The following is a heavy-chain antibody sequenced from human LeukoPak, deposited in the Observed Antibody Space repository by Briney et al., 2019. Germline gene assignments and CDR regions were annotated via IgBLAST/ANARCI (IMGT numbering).Heavy chain of an antibody. CDR2: IYYSGST. Sequence: SETLSLTCTVSGGSISSGGYYWSWIRQHPGKGLEWIGYIYYSGSTYYNPSLKSRVTISIDTSKNQFSLRLSSVTAADTAVYYCARGAAGYSYGWGQGTLVTVSS. V-gene: IGHV4-61*08. D-gene: IGHD5-18*01. CDR3: ARGAAGYSYG. J-gene: IGHJ4*02. CDR1: GGSISSGGYY.